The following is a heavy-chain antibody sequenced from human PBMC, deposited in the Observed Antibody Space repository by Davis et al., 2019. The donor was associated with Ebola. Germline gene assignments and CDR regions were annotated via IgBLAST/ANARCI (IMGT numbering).Heavy chain of an antibody. Sequence: PGGSLRLSCAASGFSFNSYAMTWVRQAPGKGLEWVASISGSGGTTYYADSVKGRFIISRDNAKNTLSLQMIDLRSEDTACYYCTRDLYGSGGDYFDPWGQGTLVTVSS. CDR1: GFSFNSYA. CDR3: TRDLYGSGGDYFDP. D-gene: IGHD3-10*01. J-gene: IGHJ5*02. CDR2: ISGSGGTT. V-gene: IGHV3-23*01.